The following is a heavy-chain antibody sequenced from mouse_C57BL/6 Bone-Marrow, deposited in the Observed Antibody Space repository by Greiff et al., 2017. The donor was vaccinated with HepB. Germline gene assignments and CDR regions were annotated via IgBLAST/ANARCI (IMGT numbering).Heavy chain of an antibody. Sequence: QVQLQQPGAELVMPGASVKLSCKASGYTFTSYWMHWVKQRPGQGLEWIGEIDPSDSYTNYKQKFKGKSTLTVDKSSSTPYMQLSSLTSEDSAVYCSAKAGGYFDYWGQGTTLTVSS. CDR2: IDPSDSYT. CDR3: AKAGGYFDY. J-gene: IGHJ2*01. CDR1: GYTFTSYW. V-gene: IGHV1-69*01.